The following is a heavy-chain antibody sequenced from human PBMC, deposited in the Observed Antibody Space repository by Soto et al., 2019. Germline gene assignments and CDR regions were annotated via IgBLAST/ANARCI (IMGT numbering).Heavy chain of an antibody. J-gene: IGHJ6*03. CDR1: GGSISSYY. CDR3: ARADGYCSSTSCRNTYYYYYMDV. D-gene: IGHD2-2*01. Sequence: SETLSLTCTVSGGSISSYYWSWIRQPPGKGLEWIGYIYYSGSTNYNPSLKSRVTISVDTSKNQFSLKLSSVTAADTAVYYCARADGYCSSTSCRNTYYYYYMDVWGKGTTVTVSS. CDR2: IYYSGST. V-gene: IGHV4-59*01.